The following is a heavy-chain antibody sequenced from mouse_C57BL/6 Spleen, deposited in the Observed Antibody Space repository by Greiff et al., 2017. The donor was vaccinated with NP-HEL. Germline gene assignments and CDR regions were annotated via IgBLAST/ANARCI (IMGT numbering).Heavy chain of an antibody. CDR1: GYTFTSYW. Sequence: VQLQQPGAELVRPGSSVKLSCKASGYTFTSYWMHWVKQRPIQGLEWIGNIDPSDSETHYNQKFKDKATLTVDKSSSTAYMQLSSLTSEDSAVYYCARDLYGSDYYAMDYWGQGTSVTVSS. V-gene: IGHV1-52*01. J-gene: IGHJ4*01. CDR3: ARDLYGSDYYAMDY. D-gene: IGHD1-1*01. CDR2: IDPSDSET.